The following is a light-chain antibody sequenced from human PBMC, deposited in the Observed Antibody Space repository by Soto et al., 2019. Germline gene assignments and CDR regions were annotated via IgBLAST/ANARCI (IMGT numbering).Light chain of an antibody. CDR3: QVWDSSSLVV. Sequence: SYELTQPPSVSVAPGQTARITCGGTNIGSKSVHWYQQKPGQAPVLVVYDDSDRPSGIPERFSGSNSGNTATLTISRVEAGDEADYYCQVWDSSSLVVFGGGTKLTVL. V-gene: IGLV3-21*02. CDR1: NIGSKS. J-gene: IGLJ2*01. CDR2: DDS.